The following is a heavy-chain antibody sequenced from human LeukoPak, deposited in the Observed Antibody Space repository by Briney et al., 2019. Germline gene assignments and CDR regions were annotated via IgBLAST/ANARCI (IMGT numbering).Heavy chain of an antibody. Sequence: SVKVSCKASGGTFSSYAISWVRQAPGQGLEWMGGIIPIFGTANYAQKFQGTVTITADESTGTAYMELSSLRSEDTAVYYCARGSSVSAFGSRDGSGSYWYYFDYWGQGTLVTVSS. CDR2: IIPIFGTA. CDR3: ARGSSVSAFGSRDGSGSYWYYFDY. D-gene: IGHD3-10*01. CDR1: GGTFSSYA. J-gene: IGHJ4*02. V-gene: IGHV1-69*13.